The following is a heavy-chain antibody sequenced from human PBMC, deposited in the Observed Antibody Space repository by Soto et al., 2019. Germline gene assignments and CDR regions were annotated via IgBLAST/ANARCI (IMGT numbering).Heavy chain of an antibody. CDR1: GFTFSNYN. CDR3: AREGALKPFSS. V-gene: IGHV3-21*01. CDR2: ISGTSVYI. J-gene: IGHJ5*02. Sequence: GGSLRLSCVASGFTFSNYNMNWVRQAPGKGLEWVSHISGTSVYIHYADSVKGRFTNSRDNAKNSVYLQMDSLRVEDTAVYYCAREGALKPFSSWGQGALVTVSS.